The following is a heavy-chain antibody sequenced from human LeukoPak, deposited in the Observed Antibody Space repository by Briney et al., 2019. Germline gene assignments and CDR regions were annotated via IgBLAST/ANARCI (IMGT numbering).Heavy chain of an antibody. CDR1: GFTFSNYG. V-gene: IGHV3-23*01. J-gene: IGHJ3*02. CDR3: AKRDRTVTHAFDI. CDR2: TSGSGGTT. Sequence: GGSLRLSCAASGFTFSNYGMSWGRQAPGKGLEWVSATSGSGGTTYYAESVKGRFTISRDNPENTLYLQMNSLRAEDTAVYYCAKRDRTVTHAFDIWGQGTMVTVSS. D-gene: IGHD4-17*01.